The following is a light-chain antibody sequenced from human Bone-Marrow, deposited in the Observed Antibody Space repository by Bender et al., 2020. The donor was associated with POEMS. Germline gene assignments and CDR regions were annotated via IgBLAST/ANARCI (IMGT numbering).Light chain of an antibody. V-gene: IGLV2-14*03. CDR3: CSYAGSYTWV. CDR2: DVN. J-gene: IGLJ3*02. Sequence: QSALTQPASVSGSPGQSISISCTGTSSDVGGYDHVSWYQEHPGKAPKLIIYDVNYRPSGVSNRFSGSKSGNTASLTISGLQAEDEADYYCCSYAGSYTWVFGGGTKLTVL. CDR1: SSDVGGYDH.